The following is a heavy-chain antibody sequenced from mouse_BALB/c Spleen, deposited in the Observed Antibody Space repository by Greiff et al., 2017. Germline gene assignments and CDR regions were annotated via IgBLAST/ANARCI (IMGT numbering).Heavy chain of an antibody. CDR3: ARRVPLPSYAMDY. Sequence: DVQLQESGPGLVKPSQSLSLTCTVTGYSITSDYAWNWIRQFPGNKLEWMGYISYSGSTSYNPSLKSRISITRDTSKNQFFLQLNSVTTEDTATYYCARRVPLPSYAMDYWGQGTSVTVSS. CDR2: ISYSGST. J-gene: IGHJ4*01. CDR1: GYSITSDYA. V-gene: IGHV3-2*02. D-gene: IGHD5-1*01.